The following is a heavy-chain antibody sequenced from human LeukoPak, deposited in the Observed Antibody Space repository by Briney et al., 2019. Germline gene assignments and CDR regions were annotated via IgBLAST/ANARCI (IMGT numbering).Heavy chain of an antibody. CDR2: INHSGST. V-gene: IGHV4-34*01. CDR3: ARGIGDFRIAAAGRAYWYFDL. CDR1: GGSFSGYY. D-gene: IGHD6-13*01. J-gene: IGHJ2*01. Sequence: PSETLSLTCAVYGGSFSGYYWSWIRQPPGKGLEWIGEINHSGSTNYNPSLKSRVTISVDTSKNQFSLKLSSVTAADTAVHYCARGIGDFRIAAAGRAYWYFDLWGRGTLVTVSS.